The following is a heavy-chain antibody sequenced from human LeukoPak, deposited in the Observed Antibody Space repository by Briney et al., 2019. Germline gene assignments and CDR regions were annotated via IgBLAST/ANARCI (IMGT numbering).Heavy chain of an antibody. CDR1: GYTFTGYY. V-gene: IGHV1-2*02. Sequence: ASVKVSCKASGYTFTGYYMHWVRQAHGQGLEQMGLINPNSGGTNYAHKFQGRVTMTRATSISTAYMELSRLRTDDTAVYYCARGMDTANYWGQGTLVTVSS. D-gene: IGHD5-18*01. J-gene: IGHJ4*02. CDR2: INPNSGGT. CDR3: ARGMDTANY.